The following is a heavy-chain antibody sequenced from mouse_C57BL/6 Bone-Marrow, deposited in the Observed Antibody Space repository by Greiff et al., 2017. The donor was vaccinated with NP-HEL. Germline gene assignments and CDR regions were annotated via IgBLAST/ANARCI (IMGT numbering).Heavy chain of an antibody. J-gene: IGHJ2*01. CDR2: IYPRSGNT. V-gene: IGHV1-81*01. CDR1: GYTFTSYG. Sequence: QVQLQQSGAELARPGASVKLSCKASGYTFTSYGISWVKQRTGQGLEWIGEIYPRSGNTYYNEKFKGKATLTSDKSSSTEYMELRSLTSEDSAVYFCATGNYYYGRNDFDYWGQGTTLTVSS. D-gene: IGHD1-1*01. CDR3: ATGNYYYGRNDFDY.